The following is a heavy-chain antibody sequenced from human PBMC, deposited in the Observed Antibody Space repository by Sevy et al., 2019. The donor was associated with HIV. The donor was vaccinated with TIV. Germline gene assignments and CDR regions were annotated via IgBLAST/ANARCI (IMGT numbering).Heavy chain of an antibody. V-gene: IGHV1-2*02. Sequence: ASVKVSCKASGYTFTGHYLHWVRQAPGRGLTWMGWIYPISSGTNYAQKFKGRVTMARDTSIRTAYMELSRLGFDDTAMYYCVRIRFQTGAFDSWGQGTLVTVSS. CDR2: IYPISSGT. CDR3: VRIRFQTGAFDS. J-gene: IGHJ4*02. D-gene: IGHD7-27*01. CDR1: GYTFTGHY.